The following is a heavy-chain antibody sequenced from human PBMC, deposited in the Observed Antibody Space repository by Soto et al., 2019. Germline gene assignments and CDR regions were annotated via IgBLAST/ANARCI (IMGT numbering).Heavy chain of an antibody. V-gene: IGHV4-4*02. CDR3: ARGLAGAWYGLDC. D-gene: IGHD6-19*01. CDR1: GGSISSSHW. CDR2: ISLSGST. Sequence: PSETLSLTCAVSGGSISSSHWWSWVRQPPGEGLEWIGEISLSGSTNYNPSLKSRVSISVDRSKDQSSLNLYSVTAADTAVYYCARGLAGAWYGLDCWGQGTLVTV. J-gene: IGHJ4*02.